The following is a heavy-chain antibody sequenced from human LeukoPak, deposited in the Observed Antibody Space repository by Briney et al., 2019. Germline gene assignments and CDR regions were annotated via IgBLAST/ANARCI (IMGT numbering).Heavy chain of an antibody. D-gene: IGHD3-10*01. V-gene: IGHV1-69*04. CDR1: GGTFSSYA. CDR2: IIPILGIA. CDR3: ARVRFLTMVRVMDV. Sequence: SVRVSCKASGGTFSSYAISWVRQAPGQGLEWMGRIIPILGIANYAQKFQGRVTITADKSTSTAYMELSSLRSEDTAVYYCARVRFLTMVRVMDVWGQGTTVTVSS. J-gene: IGHJ6*02.